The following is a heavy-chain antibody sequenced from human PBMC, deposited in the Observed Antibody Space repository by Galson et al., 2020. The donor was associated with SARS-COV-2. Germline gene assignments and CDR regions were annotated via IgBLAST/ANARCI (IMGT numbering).Heavy chain of an antibody. CDR3: ARGPEYYDILTGPYYYGMDV. Sequence: SETLSLTCTVSGGSVSSGSYYWSWIRQPPGKGLEWIGYIYYSGSTNYNPSLKSRVTISVDTSKNQFSLKLSSVTAADTAVYYCARGPEYYDILTGPYYYGMDVWGQGTTVTVSS. V-gene: IGHV4-61*01. CDR2: IYYSGST. D-gene: IGHD3-9*01. J-gene: IGHJ6*02. CDR1: GGSVSSGSYY.